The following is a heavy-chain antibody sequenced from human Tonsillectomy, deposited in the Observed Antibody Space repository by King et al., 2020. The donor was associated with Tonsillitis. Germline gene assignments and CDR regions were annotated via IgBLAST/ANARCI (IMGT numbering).Heavy chain of an antibody. D-gene: IGHD3-3*01. CDR2: ISSSGSTI. J-gene: IGHJ5*02. CDR3: AREADFWSGYPFDP. V-gene: IGHV3-11*01. Sequence: VQLVESGGGLVKPGGSLRLSCAASGFTFSDYYMSWIRQAPGKGLVLVSYISSSGSTIYYPDSVKGRFTISRDNAKNSLYLQMNSLRAEDTAVYYCAREADFWSGYPFDPWGQGTLVTVSS. CDR1: GFTFSDYY.